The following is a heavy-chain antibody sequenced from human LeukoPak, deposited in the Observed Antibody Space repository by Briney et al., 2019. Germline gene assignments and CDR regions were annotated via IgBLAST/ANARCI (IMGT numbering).Heavy chain of an antibody. D-gene: IGHD1-26*01. CDR2: IIPIFGTA. J-gene: IGHJ4*02. CDR1: GGTFSSYA. V-gene: IGHV1-69*13. CDR3: ARVKGGSYWDFDY. Sequence: GASVKVSCKASGGTFSSYAISWVRQAPGQGLEWMGGIIPIFGTANYAQKFQGRVTITADESTSTAYMELSSLRSEDTAVYYCARVKGGSYWDFDYWGQGTLVTVSS.